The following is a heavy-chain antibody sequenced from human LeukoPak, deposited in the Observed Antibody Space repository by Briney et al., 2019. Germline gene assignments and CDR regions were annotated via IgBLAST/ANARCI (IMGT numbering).Heavy chain of an antibody. V-gene: IGHV4-61*02. CDR1: GGSISSGSYY. CDR3: ARGGVYYDILTGYSN. D-gene: IGHD3-9*01. CDR2: IYTSGST. J-gene: IGHJ4*02. Sequence: SQTLSLTCTVSGGSISSGSYYWSWIRQPAGKGLEWIGRIYTSGSTNYNPSLKSRVTISVDTSKNQFSLKLSSVTAADTAVYYCARGGVYYDILTGYSNWGQGTLVTVSS.